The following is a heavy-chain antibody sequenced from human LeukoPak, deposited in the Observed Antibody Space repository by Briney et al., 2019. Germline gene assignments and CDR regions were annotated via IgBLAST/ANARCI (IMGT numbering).Heavy chain of an antibody. CDR2: IKKDGSEQ. V-gene: IGHV3-7*01. CDR1: GFSFSDHW. J-gene: IGHJ6*02. D-gene: IGHD6-13*01. Sequence: PGGSLRLSCVASGFSFSDHWMNWFRQAPGKGLEWVATIKKDGSEQYYVDSMKGRFTISRDNAKNSVYLQINSLRAEDTAVYYCARESGSSPASSGMDVWGQGTTVTVSS. CDR3: ARESGSSPASSGMDV.